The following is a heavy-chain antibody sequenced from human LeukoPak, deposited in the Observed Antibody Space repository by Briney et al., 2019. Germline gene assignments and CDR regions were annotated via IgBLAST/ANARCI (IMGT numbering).Heavy chain of an antibody. J-gene: IGHJ4*02. CDR3: AKDMHIVVVTAFDY. CDR2: VSGNGGHT. D-gene: IGHD2-21*02. CDR1: GFTFSDYY. V-gene: IGHV3-23*01. Sequence: GGSLRLSCAASGFTFSDYYMSWVRQAPGKGLEWVSGVSGNGGHTYYADSVKGRFSISRDNSKNTLYLQMNSLRVEDTAVYYCAKDMHIVVVTAFDYWGQGTLVTVSS.